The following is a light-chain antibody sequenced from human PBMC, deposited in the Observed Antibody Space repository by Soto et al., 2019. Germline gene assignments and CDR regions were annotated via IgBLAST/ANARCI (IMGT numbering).Light chain of an antibody. CDR1: SSYVGGYNY. V-gene: IGLV2-8*01. CDR3: SSYAGSNNGV. J-gene: IGLJ1*01. Sequence: QSVLTQPPSASGSPGKAVTFPCPGTSSYVGGYNYVSWYQQHPGKAPKLMIYEVSKRPSGVPDRFSGSKSGNTASLTVSGLQAEDEADYYCSSYAGSNNGVFGTGTKVTVL. CDR2: EVS.